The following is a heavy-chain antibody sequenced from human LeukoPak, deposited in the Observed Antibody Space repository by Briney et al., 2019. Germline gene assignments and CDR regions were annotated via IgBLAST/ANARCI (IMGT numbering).Heavy chain of an antibody. CDR2: IYQSGST. CDR1: GGSISSGGYY. J-gene: IGHJ4*02. CDR3: ARDQGYCSSTSCRYFDY. Sequence: SQTLSLTCTVSGGSISSGGYYWSWIRQPPGKGLEWIGYIYQSGSTYYNPSLKSRVTIPVDRSKNQFSLKLSSVTAADTAVYYCARDQGYCSSTSCRYFDYWGQGTLVTVSS. D-gene: IGHD2-2*01. V-gene: IGHV4-30-2*01.